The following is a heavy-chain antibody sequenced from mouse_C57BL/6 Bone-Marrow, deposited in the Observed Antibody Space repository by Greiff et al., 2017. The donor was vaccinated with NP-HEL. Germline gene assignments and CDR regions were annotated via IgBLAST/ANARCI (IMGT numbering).Heavy chain of an antibody. CDR2: ISSGGDYI. D-gene: IGHD2-3*01. V-gene: IGHV5-9-1*02. CDR3: TREGSDGPYAMDY. Sequence: EVKLVESGEGLVKPGGSLKLSCAASGFTFSSYAMSWVRQTPEKRLEWVACISSGGDYIYYADTVKGRFTISSDNARNTLYLQMSSLKSEDTAMYYCTREGSDGPYAMDYWGQGTSVTVSS. CDR1: GFTFSSYA. J-gene: IGHJ4*01.